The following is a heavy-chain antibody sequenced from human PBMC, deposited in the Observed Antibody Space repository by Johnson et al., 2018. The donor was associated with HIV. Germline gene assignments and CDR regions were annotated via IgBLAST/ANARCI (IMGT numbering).Heavy chain of an antibody. CDR1: GFTVSSNY. CDR3: ARVEGSSSWQRVCGAFDI. Sequence: VQLVESGGGLIQPGGSLRLSCAASGFTVSSNYMSWVRQAPGKGLEWVSVIYSGGSTYYADSVKGRFTISRDNSKNTLYLKMNSRRAEDTAVYYCARVEGSSSWQRVCGAFDIWGQGTMVTVSS. D-gene: IGHD6-13*01. CDR2: IYSGGST. V-gene: IGHV3-66*03. J-gene: IGHJ3*02.